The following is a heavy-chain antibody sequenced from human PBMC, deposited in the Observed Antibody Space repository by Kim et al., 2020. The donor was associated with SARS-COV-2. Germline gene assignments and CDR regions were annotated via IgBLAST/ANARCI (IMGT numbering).Heavy chain of an antibody. V-gene: IGHV3-30*02. Sequence: VNGRFTINRDNSKNTLYLQMNSLRAEDTALFYCAKALLRGVNYYYYGMDVWGQGPTVTVSS. J-gene: IGHJ6*02. CDR3: AKALLRGVNYYYYGMDV. D-gene: IGHD3-10*01.